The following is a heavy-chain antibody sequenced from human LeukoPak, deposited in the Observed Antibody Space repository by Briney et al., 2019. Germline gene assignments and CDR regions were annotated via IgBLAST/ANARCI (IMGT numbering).Heavy chain of an antibody. CDR3: ARVPIDGYNFNAFDI. J-gene: IGHJ3*02. D-gene: IGHD5-24*01. CDR1: GGSFSGYY. V-gene: IGHV4-34*01. Sequence: PSETLSLTCAVYGGSFSGYYWSWIRQPPGKGLEWIGEINHSGSTNYNPSLKSRVTISVDTSKNQFSLKLSSVTAADTAVYYCARVPIDGYNFNAFDIWGQGTMVTVSS. CDR2: INHSGST.